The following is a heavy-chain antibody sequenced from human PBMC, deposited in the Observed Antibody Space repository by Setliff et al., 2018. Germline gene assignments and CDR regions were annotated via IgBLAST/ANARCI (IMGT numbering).Heavy chain of an antibody. CDR3: ARLRGAFDY. D-gene: IGHD3-16*01. V-gene: IGHV4-59*01. Sequence: SETLSLTCTVSGGSTSSYYWSWIRQPPGKRLEWIGYIYYSGSTNYNPSLESRVTISVDTSKNQFSLRLNSATAADTAVYYCARLRGAFDYWGQGTLVTVSS. CDR1: GGSTSSYY. CDR2: IYYSGST. J-gene: IGHJ4*02.